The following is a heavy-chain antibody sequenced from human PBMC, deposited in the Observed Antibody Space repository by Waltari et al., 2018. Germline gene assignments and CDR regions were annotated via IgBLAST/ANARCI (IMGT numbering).Heavy chain of an antibody. V-gene: IGHV3-30*18. CDR2: IWYDGSNK. CDR1: GFTFSSYG. J-gene: IGHJ3*02. CDR3: AKDYYDSSGYFDAFDI. D-gene: IGHD3-22*01. Sequence: QVQLVESGGGVVQPGRSLRLSCAASGFTFSSYGMHWVRQAPGKGLEWVAGIWYDGSNKYYADSVKGRFTISRDNSKNTLYLQMNSLRAEDTAMYYWAKDYYDSSGYFDAFDIWGQGTMVTVSS.